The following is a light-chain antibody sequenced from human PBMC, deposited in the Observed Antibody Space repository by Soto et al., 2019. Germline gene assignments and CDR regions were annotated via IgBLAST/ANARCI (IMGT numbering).Light chain of an antibody. CDR1: QTVSKY. J-gene: IGKJ1*01. CDR3: QQTYSLPRT. Sequence: DIHMTESPSSLSASVGDRVTIACRASQTVSKYVNWYQQKPGKVPDLLIYSASTLYSGVPSRLSGSGSGTELTLTISNLQPEDFATYYCQQTYSLPRTCAQGTKVDIK. V-gene: IGKV1-39*01. CDR2: SAS.